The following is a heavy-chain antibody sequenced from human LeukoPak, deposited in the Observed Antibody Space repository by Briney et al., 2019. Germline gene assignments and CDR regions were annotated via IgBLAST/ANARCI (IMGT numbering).Heavy chain of an antibody. CDR1: GFTFSNYG. D-gene: IGHD1-26*01. Sequence: GSLRLSCEASGFTFSNYGMNWVRQPPGKGLEWIGEINHSGSTNYDPSLKSRVTISVDTSKNQFSLKLSSVTAADTAVYYCASTQIVGGSLSNNWGQGTLVTVSS. V-gene: IGHV4-34*01. J-gene: IGHJ4*02. CDR2: INHSGST. CDR3: ASTQIVGGSLSNN.